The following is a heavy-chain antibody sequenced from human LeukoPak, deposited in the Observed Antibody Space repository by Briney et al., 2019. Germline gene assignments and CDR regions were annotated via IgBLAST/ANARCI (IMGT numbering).Heavy chain of an antibody. D-gene: IGHD6-13*01. CDR3: ARRGAAAGRNAFDI. CDR1: GFNFSSYR. V-gene: IGHV3-7*05. CDR2: IIQDGIDK. Sequence: GGSLRLSCAASGFNFSSYRMSWVRQAPGKGLEWVANIIQDGIDKYYVDSVKGRFTISRDNAKNSLYLQMNSLRAEDTAVYYCARRGAAAGRNAFDIWGQGTTVTVSS. J-gene: IGHJ3*02.